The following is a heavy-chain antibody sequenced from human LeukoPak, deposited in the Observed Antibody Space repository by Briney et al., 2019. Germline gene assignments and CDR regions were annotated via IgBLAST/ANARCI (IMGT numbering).Heavy chain of an antibody. CDR3: AKDDDWGRYKH. CDR2: ISPSGGTT. V-gene: IGHV3-23*01. J-gene: IGHJ1*01. CDR1: GFTFSSHG. D-gene: IGHD3-16*01. Sequence: GGSLRLSCAASGFTFSSHGMNWVRQAPGKGLEWVSGISPSGGTTYYTDSVKGRFTISGDNSKNTQSLQMNSLRAEDTAVYYCAKDDDWGRYKHWGQGTLVTVSS.